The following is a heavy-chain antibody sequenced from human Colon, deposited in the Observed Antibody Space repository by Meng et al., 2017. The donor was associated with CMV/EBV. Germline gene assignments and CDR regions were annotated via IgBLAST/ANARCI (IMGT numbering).Heavy chain of an antibody. Sequence: CSASGFTFSSYAMNWVRQTPGKGPEWMAILFSDGRTTYYADSVKGRFSISRDISKNTLYLEMNNLGPEDTAIYFCARDITGSYQFDYWGQGTLVTVSS. J-gene: IGHJ4*02. D-gene: IGHD3-16*02. CDR2: LFSDGRTT. CDR1: GFTFSSYA. CDR3: ARDITGSYQFDY. V-gene: IGHV3-30*04.